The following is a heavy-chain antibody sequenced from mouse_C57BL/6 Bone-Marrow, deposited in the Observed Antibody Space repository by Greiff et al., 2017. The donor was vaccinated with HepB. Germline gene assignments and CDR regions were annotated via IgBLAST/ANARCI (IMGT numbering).Heavy chain of an antibody. CDR2: IRSKSNNYAT. CDR1: GFSFNTYA. V-gene: IGHV10-1*01. CDR3: VRPWLHYAFAY. J-gene: IGHJ3*01. Sequence: DVHLVESGGGLVQPKGSLKLSCAASGFSFNTYAMNWVRQAPGKGLEWVARIRSKSNNYATYYADSVKDRFTISRDDSESMLYLQMNNLKTEDTAMYYCVRPWLHYAFAYWGQGTLVTVSA. D-gene: IGHD2-2*01.